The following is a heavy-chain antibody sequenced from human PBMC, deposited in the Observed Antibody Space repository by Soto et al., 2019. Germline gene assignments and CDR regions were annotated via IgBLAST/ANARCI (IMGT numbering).Heavy chain of an antibody. J-gene: IGHJ5*02. Sequence: QVQLVQSGAEVKKPGASVKVSCKASGYTFTSYYMHWVRQAPGQGLEWTGIINPSGGSTSYAQKFQGRVTMTRDTSTSTVYMELSSLRSEDTAVYYCARVYPSDTRYGYVGNNWFDPWGQGTLVTVSS. CDR2: INPSGGST. V-gene: IGHV1-46*03. D-gene: IGHD5-18*01. CDR1: GYTFTSYY. CDR3: ARVYPSDTRYGYVGNNWFDP.